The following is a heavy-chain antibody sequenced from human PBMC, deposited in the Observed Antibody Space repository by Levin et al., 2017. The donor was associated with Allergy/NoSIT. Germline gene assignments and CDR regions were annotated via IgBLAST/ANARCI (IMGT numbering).Heavy chain of an antibody. D-gene: IGHD1-26*01. J-gene: IGHJ4*02. CDR1: GFTFSSYA. CDR3: ARGHSGNYGPDFDY. Sequence: PGGSLRLSCAASGFTFSSYAMHWVGQAPGKGLEWVAVISYDGRNQYYAGSVKGRFTISRDNSKNTLYLQMSSLRAEDTAVYYCARGHSGNYGPDFDYWGQGTLVTVSS. CDR2: ISYDGRNQ. V-gene: IGHV3-30*04.